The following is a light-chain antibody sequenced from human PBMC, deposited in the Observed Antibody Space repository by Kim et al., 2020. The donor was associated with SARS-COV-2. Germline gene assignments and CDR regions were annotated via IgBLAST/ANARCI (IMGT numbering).Light chain of an antibody. CDR2: WAS. CDR1: QTVLYNAKNKNY. CDR3: QQYYSTPPS. J-gene: IGKJ2*03. Sequence: RATLNCKARQTVLYNAKNKNYLAWYQQKPGQAPKLLIYWASIRESGVSDRFSGSGSETDFTLTISSLQAEDVAVYYCQQYYSTPPSFGQGTKLEI. V-gene: IGKV4-1*01.